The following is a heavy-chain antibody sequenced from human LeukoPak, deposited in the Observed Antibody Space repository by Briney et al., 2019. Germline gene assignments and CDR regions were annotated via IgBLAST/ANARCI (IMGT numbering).Heavy chain of an antibody. CDR1: GGSISSYY. V-gene: IGHV4-59*01. CDR2: IYYSGST. CDR3: ARDRAEVDYYGMDV. J-gene: IGHJ6*02. Sequence: SETLSLTCTVSGGSISSYYWSWIRQPPGKGLEWIGYIYYSGSTNYSPSLKSRVTISVDTSKNQLSLKLSSVTGADTAVYYCARDRAEVDYYGMDVWGQGTTVTVSS. D-gene: IGHD1-26*01.